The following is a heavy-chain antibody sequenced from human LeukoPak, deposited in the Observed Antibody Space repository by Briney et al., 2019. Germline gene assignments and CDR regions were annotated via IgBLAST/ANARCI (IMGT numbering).Heavy chain of an antibody. CDR2: IYHSGST. D-gene: IGHD6-19*01. J-gene: IGHJ4*02. CDR1: GGSISSGGYS. V-gene: IGHV4-30-2*01. CDR3: ARRYSSGWYYFDY. Sequence: PSETLSLTCAVSGGSISSGGYSWSWIRQPPGKGLEWIGYIYHSGSTYYNPSLKSRVTISVDTSKNQFSLKLSSVTAADTAVYYCARRYSSGWYYFDYWGQGTLVTVSS.